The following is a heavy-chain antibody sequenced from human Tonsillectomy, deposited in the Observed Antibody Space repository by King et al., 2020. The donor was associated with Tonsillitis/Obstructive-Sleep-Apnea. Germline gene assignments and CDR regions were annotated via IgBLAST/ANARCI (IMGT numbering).Heavy chain of an antibody. Sequence: VQLVESGGGLVQPGGSLRLSCAASGFTFSSYEMNWVRQAPGKGLEWVSYISSSGSTIYYADSVKGRFTISRDNAKNSLYLQMNSLRAEDTAVYYRAREGCSSTSCYDYWGQGTLVTVSS. D-gene: IGHD2-2*01. CDR1: GFTFSSYE. CDR2: ISSSGSTI. CDR3: AREGCSSTSCYDY. V-gene: IGHV3-48*03. J-gene: IGHJ4*02.